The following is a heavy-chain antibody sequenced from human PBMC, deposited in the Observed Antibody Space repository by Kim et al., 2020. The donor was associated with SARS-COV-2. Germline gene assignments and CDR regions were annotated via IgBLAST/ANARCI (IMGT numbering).Heavy chain of an antibody. D-gene: IGHD3-16*01. CDR3: ARGFGS. Sequence: GGSLRLSCAASGFTVSTNHMNWVRQTSGKGLEWVSVLYSDGSTYYADSVKGRFTISRDNSKNTVFLQMNSLRAEDTAVYFCARGFGSWGRGTPVTVSS. CDR1: GFTVSTNH. J-gene: IGHJ4*02. CDR2: LYSDGST. V-gene: IGHV3-66*01.